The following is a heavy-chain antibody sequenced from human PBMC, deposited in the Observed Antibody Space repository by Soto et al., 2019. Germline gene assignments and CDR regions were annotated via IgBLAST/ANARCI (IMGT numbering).Heavy chain of an antibody. J-gene: IGHJ5*02. CDR2: IYHSGST. CDR3: ARYSSSPSRNWFDP. CDR1: GGSISSGGYS. D-gene: IGHD6-6*01. Sequence: PSETLSLTCAVSGGSISSGGYSWSWIRQPPGKGLEWIGYIYHSGSTYYNPSPKSRVTISVDRSKNQFSLKLSSVIAADTAVYYCARYSSSPSRNWFDPWGQGTLVTVSS. V-gene: IGHV4-30-2*01.